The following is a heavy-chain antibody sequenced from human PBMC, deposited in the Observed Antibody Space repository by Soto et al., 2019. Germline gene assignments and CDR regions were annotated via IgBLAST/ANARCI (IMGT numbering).Heavy chain of an antibody. Sequence: QVQLVQSGAEEKKRGASVKVSCKASGYTFSSNAMHWVRQAPGQRLEWMGWINTGNGNSKYSQKFQGRVTITRDTSASTAYMELSSLRSEDTAVYYCARSGGRYNFDYWGQGTLVTVSS. V-gene: IGHV1-3*04. J-gene: IGHJ4*02. CDR1: GYTFSSNA. CDR2: INTGNGNS. D-gene: IGHD1-26*01. CDR3: ARSGGRYNFDY.